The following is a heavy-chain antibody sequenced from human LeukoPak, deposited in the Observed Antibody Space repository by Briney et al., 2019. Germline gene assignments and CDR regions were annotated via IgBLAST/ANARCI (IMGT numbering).Heavy chain of an antibody. CDR3: ARGSSRYFERSDAFDI. J-gene: IGHJ3*02. Sequence: SETLSLTCTVSGGSISSSSYYWGWIRQPPGKGLEWIGSIYYSGSTYYNPSLKSRVTISVDTSKNQFSLKLSSVTAADTAVYYCARGSSRYFERSDAFDIWGQGTMVTVSS. V-gene: IGHV4-39*07. D-gene: IGHD3-9*01. CDR1: GGSISSSSYY. CDR2: IYYSGST.